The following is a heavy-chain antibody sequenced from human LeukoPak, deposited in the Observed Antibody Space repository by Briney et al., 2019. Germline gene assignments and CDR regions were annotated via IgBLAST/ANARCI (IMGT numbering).Heavy chain of an antibody. Sequence: PGGSLRLSCAASGFTVGTHDLTWVRQAPGEGLEWVSVIYHDGNTHYADSVQGRFTISRDNSKNTLYLRMNSLRADDTAVYYCARGVQPMLAANTLRYWGQGTLVTVSS. CDR3: ARGVQPMLAANTLRY. V-gene: IGHV3-53*01. D-gene: IGHD1-1*01. J-gene: IGHJ4*02. CDR2: IYHDGNT. CDR1: GFTVGTHD.